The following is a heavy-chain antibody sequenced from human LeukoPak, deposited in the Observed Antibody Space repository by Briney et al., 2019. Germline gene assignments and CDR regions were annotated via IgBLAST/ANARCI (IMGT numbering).Heavy chain of an antibody. V-gene: IGHV3-15*01. Sequence: GGSLRLSCAASGFTFGNAWMSWVRQAPGEGLEWVGRIKSKTDGGTTDYSAPVKGRFTISRDDSKNTLYLQVNSLQTEDTAVYYCTTGGAMVRGALFWGQGTLVTVSS. J-gene: IGHJ4*02. CDR3: TTGGAMVRGALF. CDR1: GFTFGNAW. CDR2: IKSKTDGGTT. D-gene: IGHD3-10*01.